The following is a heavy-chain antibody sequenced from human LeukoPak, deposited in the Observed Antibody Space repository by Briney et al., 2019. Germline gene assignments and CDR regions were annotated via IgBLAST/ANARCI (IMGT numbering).Heavy chain of an antibody. J-gene: IGHJ4*02. D-gene: IGHD3-10*01. CDR1: GITLSNYG. V-gene: IGHV3-23*01. Sequence: GGSLRLSCAVSGITLSNYGMSWVRQAPGKGLEWVAGLSGSGGGTNYADSVQGRFTTSRDNPKNTLYLQMNSLRAEDTAVYFCAKRGVVIRVFLVGFHKEAYYFDSWGQGALVTVSS. CDR3: AKRGVVIRVFLVGFHKEAYYFDS. CDR2: LSGSGGGT.